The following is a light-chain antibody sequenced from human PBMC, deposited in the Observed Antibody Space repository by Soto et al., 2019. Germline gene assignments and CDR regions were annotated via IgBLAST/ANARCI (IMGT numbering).Light chain of an antibody. V-gene: IGKV1-39*01. Sequence: DIQMTQSPASLSASVGDRVTITCRASQNINTFLNWYQQKPGKAPNLLIYGASKLQSGVPSRFSGSGSGTDFTLTISSLQPEDLATYYCQQSYSTRMYTFGQGTKLEIK. CDR3: QQSYSTRMYT. CDR1: QNINTF. CDR2: GAS. J-gene: IGKJ2*01.